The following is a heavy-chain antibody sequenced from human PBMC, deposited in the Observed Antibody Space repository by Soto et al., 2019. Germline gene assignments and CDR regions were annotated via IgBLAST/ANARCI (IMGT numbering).Heavy chain of an antibody. J-gene: IGHJ5*02. V-gene: IGHV1-69*01. CDR1: GGTFSSYA. CDR2: INPNFGKE. Sequence: QVQLVQSGAEVKKPGSSVKVSCKASGGTFSSYAISWVRQAPGQGLEWMGGINPNFGKENYEQKFKGKVTITAEEVTSTAYMELNSLRYEDTAVYYCAKEYDSGSRYEPWGQVHLVSVYS. D-gene: IGHD3-10*01. CDR3: AKEYDSGSRYEP.